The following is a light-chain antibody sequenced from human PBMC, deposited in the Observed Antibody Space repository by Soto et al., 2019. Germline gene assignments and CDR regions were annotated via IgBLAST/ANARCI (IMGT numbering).Light chain of an antibody. J-gene: IGLJ2*01. CDR1: DSNIGAGYD. V-gene: IGLV1-40*01. CDR3: QSYDSSLSGVV. CDR2: TNI. Sequence: QSVLTQPPSVSGAPGQRVTLSCTGSDSNIGAGYDVHWYQHFPGTAPKLLIYTNINRPSGVPDRFSAANSGTSASLAITGRQAGDEADYYCQSYDSSLSGVVFGGGTKLTVL.